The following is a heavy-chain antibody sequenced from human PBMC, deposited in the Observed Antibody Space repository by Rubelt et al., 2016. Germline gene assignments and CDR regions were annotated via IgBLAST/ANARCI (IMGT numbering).Heavy chain of an antibody. J-gene: IGHJ6*02. D-gene: IGHD5-12*01. V-gene: IGHV4-59*01. CDR3: ASDRTPGGYDRGMDV. CDR2: IYSSGST. Sequence: GLEWIGYIYSSGSTNYNASLKSRVTISIDRSKNQFSLNLRSVTAADTAVYYCASDRTPGGYDRGMDVWGQGTTVTVSS.